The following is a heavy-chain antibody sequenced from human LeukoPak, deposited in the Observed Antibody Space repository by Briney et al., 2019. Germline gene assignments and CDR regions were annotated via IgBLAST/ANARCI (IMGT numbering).Heavy chain of an antibody. CDR3: ARVGDPYGMDV. J-gene: IGHJ6*02. Sequence: PSQTLSLTCAVSGGSISSGGYSWSWIRQPPGKGLEWIGYIYHSGSTYYNPSLKSRVTISVDRSKNQFSLKLSSATAADTAVYYCARVGDPYGMDVWGQGTTVTVSS. D-gene: IGHD3-16*01. CDR2: IYHSGST. V-gene: IGHV4-30-2*01. CDR1: GGSISSGGYS.